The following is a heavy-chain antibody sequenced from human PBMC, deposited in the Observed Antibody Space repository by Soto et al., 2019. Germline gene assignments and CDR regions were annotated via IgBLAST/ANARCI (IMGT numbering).Heavy chain of an antibody. CDR2: ISGSGSST. Sequence: EVQLLESVGGLVQPGESLRLSCEAAGFTFSSYAMSWVRQAPGKGLEWVSGISGSGSSTYYADSVKGRFTISRDNPKNTLYLQMNSLRAEDTAVYYCAKRDSSGWTPRADYWGQGTLVTVSS. CDR1: GFTFSSYA. CDR3: AKRDSSGWTPRADY. J-gene: IGHJ4*02. D-gene: IGHD6-19*01. V-gene: IGHV3-23*01.